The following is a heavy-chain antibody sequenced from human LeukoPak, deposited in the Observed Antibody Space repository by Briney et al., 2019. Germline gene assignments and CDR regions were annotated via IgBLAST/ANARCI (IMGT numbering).Heavy chain of an antibody. CDR1: GFTFSSYW. D-gene: IGHD6-13*01. CDR2: IKQDGSEK. J-gene: IGHJ4*02. Sequence: GGSLRLSCAASGFTFSSYWMSWVRQAPGKGLEWVANIKQDGSEKYYADSVKGRFTISRDNSKNTLYLQMNSLRAEDTAVYYCAKDIAAAGIGAIDYWGQGTLVTVSS. V-gene: IGHV3-7*01. CDR3: AKDIAAAGIGAIDY.